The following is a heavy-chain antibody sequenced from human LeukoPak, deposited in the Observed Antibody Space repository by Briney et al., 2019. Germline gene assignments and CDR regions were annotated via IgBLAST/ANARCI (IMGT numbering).Heavy chain of an antibody. J-gene: IGHJ4*02. CDR1: GGSISSYY. D-gene: IGHD1-14*01. CDR2: LYSGST. CDR3: ARGGITAYYFDY. Sequence: SETLSLTCTVSGGSISSYYWSWIRQPPGKGLEWIGYLYSGSTNYNPSLKSRVTISVDTSKNQFSLKLSSVTAADTAVYYCARGGITAYYFDYWGQGTLVTVSS. V-gene: IGHV4-59*01.